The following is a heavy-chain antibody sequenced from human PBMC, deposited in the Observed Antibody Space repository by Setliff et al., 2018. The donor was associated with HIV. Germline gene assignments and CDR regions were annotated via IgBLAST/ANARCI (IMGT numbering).Heavy chain of an antibody. V-gene: IGHV4-4*09. J-gene: IGHJ1*01. CDR3: AIGESSTWDLAEHFQH. D-gene: IGHD2-2*01. Sequence: KTSETLSLTCSVSGASSAASVNDFFWSWIRQPPGKGLEWIGYIYTTESTNYNPSLKSRVTISVDASKNQFSLKLNSVTAADTAVYHCAIGESSTWDLAEHFQHWGHGTLVTVSS. CDR1: GASSAASVNDFF. CDR2: IYTTEST.